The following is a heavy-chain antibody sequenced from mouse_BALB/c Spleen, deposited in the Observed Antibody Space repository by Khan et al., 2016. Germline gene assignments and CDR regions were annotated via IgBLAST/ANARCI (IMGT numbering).Heavy chain of an antibody. D-gene: IGHD2-13*01. CDR2: ISYSGST. J-gene: IGHJ4*01. Sequence: EVQLQESGPGLVKPSQSLSLTCTVTGYSITSDYAWNWIRQFPGNRLEWLGYISYSGSTSYNPSLKSRISITRDNSKNQFYLQLNSVTSEDTATYYCTRSDYVCKDAMDYWGQGTSVTVSS. V-gene: IGHV3-2*02. CDR1: GYSITSDYA. CDR3: TRSDYVCKDAMDY.